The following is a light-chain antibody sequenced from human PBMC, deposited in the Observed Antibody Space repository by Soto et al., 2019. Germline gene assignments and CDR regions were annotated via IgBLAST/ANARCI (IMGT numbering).Light chain of an antibody. Sequence: QSALTQPPSASGSLGQSVTISCTGTSSDVGGYNYVSWYQQHPAKAPKLLIYEVNQRPSGVPDRFSGSKSGNTASLTVSGLQAEDEDDYYCSSYAGSPYYVFGTGTKLTVL. V-gene: IGLV2-8*01. CDR3: SSYAGSPYYV. CDR1: SSDVGGYNY. CDR2: EVN. J-gene: IGLJ1*01.